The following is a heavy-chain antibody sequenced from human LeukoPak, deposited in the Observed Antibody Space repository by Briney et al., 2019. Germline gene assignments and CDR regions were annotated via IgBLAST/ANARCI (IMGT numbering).Heavy chain of an antibody. CDR2: ISYSGST. CDR1: GGSISSYY. V-gene: IGHV4-59*08. CDR3: ARSADDYGDFIYFQY. D-gene: IGHD4-17*01. J-gene: IGHJ1*01. Sequence: PSETLSLTYGVTGGSISSYYWSWIRQPPGKGLEWIGYISYSGSTYFNPSLKSRVSMSVDTSNNQIYLKLSSVTAADTAVYYCARSADDYGDFIYFQYWGQGTLVTVSS.